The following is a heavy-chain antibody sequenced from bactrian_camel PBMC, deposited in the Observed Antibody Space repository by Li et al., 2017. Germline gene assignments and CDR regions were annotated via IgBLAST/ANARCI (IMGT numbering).Heavy chain of an antibody. V-gene: IGHV3-3*01. J-gene: IGHJ6*01. D-gene: IGHD4*01. CDR2: IAPSTGST. Sequence: HVQLVESGGGSVQAGGSLRLSCVYSGYAASVNCLGWFRQVPGKEREGVAAIAPSTGSTYYDDSIKGRFTVSHVNSNNTLHLQMSSLKPEDSAIYYCAAEDPRGTVGTITFAKADFGYWGQGTQVTVS. CDR3: AAEDPRGTVGTITFAKADFGY. CDR1: GYAASVNC.